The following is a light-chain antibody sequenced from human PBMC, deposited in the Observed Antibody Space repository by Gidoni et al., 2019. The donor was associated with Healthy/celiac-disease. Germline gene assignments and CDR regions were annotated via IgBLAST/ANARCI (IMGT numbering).Light chain of an antibody. CDR3: HRYNSYPTWT. CDR2: VAS. CDR1: QSISSW. J-gene: IGKJ1*01. Sequence: DIQMTHSPSTLSASVGDRVTITCRASQSISSWLAWYQQKPGKAPKLLIYVASSLESGVPSRVSGSGSGTEFTLTLSSLQPDDLATYFYHRYNSYPTWTFGQGTKVEIK. V-gene: IGKV1-5*01.